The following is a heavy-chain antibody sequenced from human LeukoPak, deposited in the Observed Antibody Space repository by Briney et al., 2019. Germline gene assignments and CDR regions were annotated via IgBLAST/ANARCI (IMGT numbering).Heavy chain of an antibody. D-gene: IGHD3-22*01. CDR2: IYSSGST. Sequence: PSETLSLTCTVYGGSLSSRSYYWGWIRQPPGKGLEWIANIYSSGSTYQNPSLKSRVTISVDTSKTHFSLKLSSLTAADTAVYYCGSQFYDSSGYYFQHWGQGTLVTVSS. CDR1: GGSLSSRSYY. CDR3: GSQFYDSSGYYFQH. J-gene: IGHJ1*01. V-gene: IGHV4-39*02.